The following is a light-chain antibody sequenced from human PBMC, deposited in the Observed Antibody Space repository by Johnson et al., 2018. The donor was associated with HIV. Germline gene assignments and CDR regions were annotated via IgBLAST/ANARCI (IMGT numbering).Light chain of an antibody. V-gene: IGLV1-51*02. CDR1: SSTIGNNY. Sequence: QSVLTQPPSVSAAPGQKVTISCSGSSSTIGNNYVSWYQVLPGTAPKLLINKNNMRPSGIPDRFSGSKSGTSATLGIAGLQTGDEADYYCGTWDNSLSTGAVFGTGTKVTVL. CDR2: KNN. CDR3: GTWDNSLSTGAV. J-gene: IGLJ1*01.